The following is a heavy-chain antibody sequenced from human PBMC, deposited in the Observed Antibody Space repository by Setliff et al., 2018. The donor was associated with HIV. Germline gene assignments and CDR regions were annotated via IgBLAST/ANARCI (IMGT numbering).Heavy chain of an antibody. CDR2: IFPIFGTP. Sequence: GASVKVSCKASGDTFGSYAISWVRQAPGQGLEWMGAIFPIFGTPNYAQKFQGRVTISADESTSTACMELSSLTSEDTAVYYCARDPPTYDSSGYSFDSWGQGTLVTVSS. V-gene: IGHV1-69*13. J-gene: IGHJ4*02. D-gene: IGHD3-22*01. CDR1: GDTFGSYA. CDR3: ARDPPTYDSSGYSFDS.